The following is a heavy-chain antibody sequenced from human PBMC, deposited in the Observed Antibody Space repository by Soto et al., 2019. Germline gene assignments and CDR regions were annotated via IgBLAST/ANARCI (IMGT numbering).Heavy chain of an antibody. CDR1: GFTFSGSA. V-gene: IGHV3-73*02. CDR3: NRPRDYCSGGGCYYDH. J-gene: IGHJ4*02. CDR2: IKTKANTYAT. Sequence: EVQLVESGGGLVQPGGSLKLSCAASGFTFSGSAMHWVRQASGQGLEWVGRIKTKANTYATAYAASVKGRFTISRDDSKTTGYLQMNSLKTEDTAMYYCNRPRDYCSGGGCYYDHWGQGTLVTVSS. D-gene: IGHD2-15*01.